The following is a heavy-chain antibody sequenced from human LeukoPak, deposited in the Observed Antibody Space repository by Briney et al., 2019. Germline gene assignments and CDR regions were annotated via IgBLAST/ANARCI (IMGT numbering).Heavy chain of an antibody. V-gene: IGHV1-46*01. D-gene: IGHD3-22*01. CDR2: INPSGYST. J-gene: IGHJ3*02. Sequence: ASVKVSCKASGYTFTSYYMHWVRQAPGQGLEWMGIINPSGYSTIYAQKFQGRVSMTRDMSTSTVYMELSSLRSEDTAVYYCARGGIYYDSRDYYGGDAFDIWGKGTMVTVSS. CDR1: GYTFTSYY. CDR3: ARGGIYYDSRDYYGGDAFDI.